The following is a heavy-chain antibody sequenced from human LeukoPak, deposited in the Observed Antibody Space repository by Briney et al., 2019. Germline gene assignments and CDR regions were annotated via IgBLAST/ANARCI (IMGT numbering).Heavy chain of an antibody. CDR2: IYHSGST. D-gene: IGHD2-2*01. CDR1: GGSISSGGYY. CDR3: ARSPIVVVNSFDY. Sequence: SETLSLTCTVSGGSISSGGYYWSWIRQPPGKGLEWIGYIYHSGSTYYNPSLKSRVTISVDRSKNQFPLKLSSVTAADTAVYYCARSPIVVVNSFDYWGQGTLVTVSS. J-gene: IGHJ4*02. V-gene: IGHV4-30-2*01.